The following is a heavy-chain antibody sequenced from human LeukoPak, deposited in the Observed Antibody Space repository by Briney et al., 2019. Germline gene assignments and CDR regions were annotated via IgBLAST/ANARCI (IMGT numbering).Heavy chain of an antibody. D-gene: IGHD2-15*01. Sequence: TGGSLRLSCAASGFTFSSYSMNWVRQAPGKGLEWVSSISSSSSYIYYADSVKGRFTISRDNAKNSPYLQMNSLRAEDTAVYYCARALVGGGSWGAGYYYYGMDVWGQGTTVTVSS. V-gene: IGHV3-21*01. CDR3: ARALVGGGSWGAGYYYYGMDV. CDR2: ISSSSSYI. J-gene: IGHJ6*02. CDR1: GFTFSSYS.